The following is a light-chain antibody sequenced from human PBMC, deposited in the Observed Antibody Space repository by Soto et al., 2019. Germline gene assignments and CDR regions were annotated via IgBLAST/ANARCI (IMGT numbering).Light chain of an antibody. Sequence: EIQMTQPPSTLSGSVGDRVTITCRASQTISSWLAWYQQKPGKAPKLLIYKASTLKSGVPSRFSGSGSGTEFTLTISSLQPDDFATYYCQHYNSYSEAFGQGTKVDIK. CDR2: KAS. CDR3: QHYNSYSEA. V-gene: IGKV1-5*03. J-gene: IGKJ1*01. CDR1: QTISSW.